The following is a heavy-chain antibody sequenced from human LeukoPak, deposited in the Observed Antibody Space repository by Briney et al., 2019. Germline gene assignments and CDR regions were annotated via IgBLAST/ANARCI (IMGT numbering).Heavy chain of an antibody. J-gene: IGHJ3*02. CDR2: MNPNSGNT. Sequence: ASVKVSCKASGYTFTSYDINWVRQATGQGLEWMGWMNPNSGNTGYAQKFQGRVTMTRNTSISTAYMELSSLRSEDTAVYYCARGGYDILTGYRFDAFDIWGQGTMVTVSS. D-gene: IGHD3-9*01. V-gene: IGHV1-8*01. CDR1: GYTFTSYD. CDR3: ARGGYDILTGYRFDAFDI.